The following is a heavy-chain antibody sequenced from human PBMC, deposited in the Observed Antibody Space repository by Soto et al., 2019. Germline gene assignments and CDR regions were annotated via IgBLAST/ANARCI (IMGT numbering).Heavy chain of an antibody. Sequence: ASLKISCKGCGYRFTSYWIGWVRQMPGKGLEWMGIIYPGDSDTRYSPSFQGQVTIPAYKSISTAYLQWSSLKASDTAMYYCARRVYSVVHDAFDIWGQGTMVTGSS. CDR3: ARRVYSVVHDAFDI. CDR1: GYRFTSYW. V-gene: IGHV5-51*01. J-gene: IGHJ3*02. D-gene: IGHD6-13*01. CDR2: IYPGDSDT.